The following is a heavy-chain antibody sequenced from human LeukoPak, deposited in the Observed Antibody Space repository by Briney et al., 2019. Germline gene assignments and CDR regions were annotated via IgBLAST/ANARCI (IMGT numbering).Heavy chain of an antibody. Sequence: ASVKVSCKVSGYTLTELSMHWVRQAPGKGLEWMGGFDPEDGETIYAQKFQGRVTMTEDTSTDTAYMELRSLRSDDTAVYYCAREYGATSRSDAFDIWGQGTMVTVSS. CDR1: GYTLTELS. J-gene: IGHJ3*02. V-gene: IGHV1-24*01. CDR2: FDPEDGET. CDR3: AREYGATSRSDAFDI. D-gene: IGHD1-26*01.